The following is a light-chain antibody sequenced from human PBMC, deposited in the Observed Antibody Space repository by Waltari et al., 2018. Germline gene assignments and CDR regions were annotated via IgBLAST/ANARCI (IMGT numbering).Light chain of an antibody. CDR2: MAS. CDR3: QQYSSFST. CDR1: QSVGTW. J-gene: IGKJ2*01. Sequence: DIQMTQSPSTLSASVGHRVTISCRASQSVGTWLAWYQQKPGKAPKLLIYMASSLESGVPSRFSGSGSGTGFTLTISSLQPDDFATYSCQQYSSFSTFGQGTKVDI. V-gene: IGKV1-5*03.